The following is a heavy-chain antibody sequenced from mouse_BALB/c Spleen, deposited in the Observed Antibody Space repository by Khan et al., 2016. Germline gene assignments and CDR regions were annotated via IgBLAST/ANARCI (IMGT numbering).Heavy chain of an antibody. J-gene: IGHJ1*01. CDR3: ARRGYGSSYGDWYFDV. Sequence: EVELVESGGDLVKPGGSLKLSCAASGFTFSSYGMSWVRQTPDKRLEWVATISSGGSYTYYPDSVKGRFTISRDNAKNTLYLQMSSLKSEDTAKYYCARRGYGSSYGDWYFDVWGPGTTVTVSS. CDR1: GFTFSSYG. CDR2: ISSGGSYT. V-gene: IGHV5-6*02. D-gene: IGHD1-1*01.